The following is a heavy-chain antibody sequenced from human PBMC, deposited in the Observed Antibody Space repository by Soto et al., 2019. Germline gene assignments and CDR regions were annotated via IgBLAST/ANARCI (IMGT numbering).Heavy chain of an antibody. D-gene: IGHD6-13*01. CDR1: GFSLSTSGVG. Sequence: QITLKESGPTLVKPTQTLTLTCTFSGFSLSTSGVGVGWIRQPPGKALEWLALIYWDDDKRYSPSLKSRLTITKDTSKTQVVLTMTNMDPVDTATYYCAHRTVGIAAAEDAFDIWGQGTMVTVSS. J-gene: IGHJ3*02. CDR2: IYWDDDK. CDR3: AHRTVGIAAAEDAFDI. V-gene: IGHV2-5*02.